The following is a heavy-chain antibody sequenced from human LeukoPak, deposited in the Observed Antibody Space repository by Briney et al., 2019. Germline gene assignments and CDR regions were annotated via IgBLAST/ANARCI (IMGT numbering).Heavy chain of an antibody. D-gene: IGHD6-13*01. J-gene: IGHJ4*02. Sequence: GRSLRLSCAASGFNFNSYWMSWVRQAPGMGLEWVANIKQDGSEKYYVDSVKGRFTISRDNAKNSLYLQMNGLRAEDTAVYYCAREGGKAGSSWYYFDYWGQGTLVTVSS. CDR3: AREGGKAGSSWYYFDY. CDR1: GFNFNSYW. CDR2: IKQDGSEK. V-gene: IGHV3-7*01.